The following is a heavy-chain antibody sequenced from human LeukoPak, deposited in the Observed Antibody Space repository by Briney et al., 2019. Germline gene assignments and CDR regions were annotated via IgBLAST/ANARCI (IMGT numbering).Heavy chain of an antibody. CDR3: ARDKAYSITYYSSYIHWFDP. Sequence: ASVKVSCKASGYTFTSYGISWVRQAPGQGLQWMGWISTYNGNTNYAQTLQGRVIMTTDTSTSTAYMELRSLRSDDTAVYYCARDKAYSITYYSSYIHWFDPWGQGTLVTVSS. V-gene: IGHV1-18*01. CDR2: ISTYNGNT. J-gene: IGHJ5*02. D-gene: IGHD6-13*01. CDR1: GYTFTSYG.